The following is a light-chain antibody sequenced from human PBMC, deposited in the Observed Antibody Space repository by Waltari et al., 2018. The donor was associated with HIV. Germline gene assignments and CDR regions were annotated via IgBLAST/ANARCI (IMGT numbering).Light chain of an antibody. CDR2: KAS. CDR3: QKYNGDSRT. CDR1: QSISTW. V-gene: IGKV1-5*03. Sequence: DIQMTQSPSTLSASVGDRVTITCRASQSISTWWAWYQQKPGKAPKLLIYKASSLESGVPSRFSGSGSGTEFTLTISSLQPDDFATYYCQKYNGDSRTFGQGTKVEIK. J-gene: IGKJ1*01.